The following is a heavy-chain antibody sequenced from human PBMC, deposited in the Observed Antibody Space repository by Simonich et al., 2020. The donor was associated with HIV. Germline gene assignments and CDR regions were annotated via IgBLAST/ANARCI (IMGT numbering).Heavy chain of an antibody. CDR3: TTSHSWHVTAAGTDY. J-gene: IGHJ4*02. V-gene: IGHV3-15*01. CDR2: IRSKGDGGIV. D-gene: IGHD6-13*01. CDR1: GFTFSSYS. Sequence: EVQLVESGGGLVQPGGSLRLSCAASGFTFSSYSMNWVRQAPGKGLEWVGRIRSKGDGGIVDYASPVKGRIPISRDDSKNTLSLQMNSLKIEDTAMYYCTTSHSWHVTAAGTDYWGQGTLVTVSS.